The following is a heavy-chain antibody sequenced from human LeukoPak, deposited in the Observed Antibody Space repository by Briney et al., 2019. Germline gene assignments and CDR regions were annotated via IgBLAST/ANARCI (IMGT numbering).Heavy chain of an antibody. CDR2: IYYSGST. Sequence: PSETLSLTCTVSGGSISNYYWSWIRQPPEKGLEWIGYIYYSGSTNYNPSLKSRVTISVDTSKNQFSLKLSSVTAADTAVYYCARIQTGRGYSYGYRSLAADYWGQGTLVTVSS. J-gene: IGHJ4*02. CDR1: GGSISNYY. D-gene: IGHD5-18*01. CDR3: ARIQTGRGYSYGYRSLAADY. V-gene: IGHV4-59*01.